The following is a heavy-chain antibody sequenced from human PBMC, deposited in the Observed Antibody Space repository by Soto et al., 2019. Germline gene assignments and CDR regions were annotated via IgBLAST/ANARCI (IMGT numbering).Heavy chain of an antibody. J-gene: IGHJ3*02. V-gene: IGHV3-48*01. CDR3: ARAVEDIVVVPAAMGHCSGGSCYSVDAFDI. Sequence: GGSLRLSCAASGFTFSSYSMNWVRQAPGKGLEWVSYISSSSSTIYYADSVKGRFTISRDNAKNSLYLKMNSLRAEDTAVYYCARAVEDIVVVPAAMGHCSGGSCYSVDAFDIWGQGTMVTVSS. D-gene: IGHD2-2*01. CDR2: ISSSSSTI. CDR1: GFTFSSYS.